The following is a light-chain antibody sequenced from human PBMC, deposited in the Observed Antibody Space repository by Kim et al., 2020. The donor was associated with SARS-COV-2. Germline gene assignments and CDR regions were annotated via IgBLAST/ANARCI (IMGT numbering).Light chain of an antibody. Sequence: SASVGDRVTITCRASQDIRNDLGWYQQKPGKAPKLLIYGASNLHSGVPSRISGSGSGSDFTLTISTLQPEDFATYYCLQNHNYPWTFGQGTKV. CDR3: LQNHNYPWT. CDR1: QDIRND. J-gene: IGKJ1*01. CDR2: GAS. V-gene: IGKV1-6*01.